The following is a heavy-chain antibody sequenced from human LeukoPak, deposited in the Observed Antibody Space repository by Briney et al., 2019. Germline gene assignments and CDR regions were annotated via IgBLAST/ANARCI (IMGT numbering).Heavy chain of an antibody. CDR3: AKDLLYRYFDY. D-gene: IGHD2-8*01. V-gene: IGHV3-23*01. CDR2: ITVSGGST. J-gene: IGHJ4*02. Sequence: GGSLRLSFAASGFTFISYAISWGRQAPGKGLEWVSAITVSGGSTYYADSVKSRFTISRDNSNNTLYLQMNSLRAEDTAVYYCAKDLLYRYFDYWRQGPLVTVSS. CDR1: GFTFISYA.